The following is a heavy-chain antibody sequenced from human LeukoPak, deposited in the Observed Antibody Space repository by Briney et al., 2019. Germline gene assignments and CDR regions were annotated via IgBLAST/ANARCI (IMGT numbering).Heavy chain of an antibody. CDR3: ARDLDSSGWFHFDY. J-gene: IGHJ4*02. V-gene: IGHV1-2*02. CDR2: INPNSGGT. CDR1: GYTFTGYY. Sequence: ASVKVSCKASGYTFTGYYMHWVRQAPGQGLEWMGWINPNSGGTNYAQKFQGRVTMTRDTSISTAYIELSRLRSDDTAVYYCARDLDSSGWFHFDYWGQGTLVTVSS. D-gene: IGHD6-19*01.